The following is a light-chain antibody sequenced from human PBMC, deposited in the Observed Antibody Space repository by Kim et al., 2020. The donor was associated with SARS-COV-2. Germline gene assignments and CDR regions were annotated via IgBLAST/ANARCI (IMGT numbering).Light chain of an antibody. CDR2: YDS. CDR1: NIGSKS. Sequence: APGKKARITCGGNNIGSKSVHWYQQKPGQAPVLVIYYDSDRTSGIPERFSGSNSGNTATLTISRVEAGDEADYYCQVWDSSSDHVVFGGGTQLTVL. V-gene: IGLV3-21*04. J-gene: IGLJ2*01. CDR3: QVWDSSSDHVV.